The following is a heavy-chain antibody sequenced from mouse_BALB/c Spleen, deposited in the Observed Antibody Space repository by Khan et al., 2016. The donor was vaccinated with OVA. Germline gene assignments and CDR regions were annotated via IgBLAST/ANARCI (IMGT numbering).Heavy chain of an antibody. CDR1: GYSITSGYG. Sequence: EVQLQESGPGLAKPSQSLSLTCTITGYSITSGYGRNWIRQFPGNKLEWMGFIRNSGNTNYNPTLKSRTTFTPDTSKNQFFLQLNSVTTEDTATYYCARTGRIKYWGQGTTLTVSS. J-gene: IGHJ2*01. CDR2: IRNSGNT. V-gene: IGHV3-1*02. D-gene: IGHD1-1*01. CDR3: ARTGRIKY.